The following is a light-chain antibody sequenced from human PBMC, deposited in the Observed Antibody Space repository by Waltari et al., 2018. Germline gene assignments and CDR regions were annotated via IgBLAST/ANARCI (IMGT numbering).Light chain of an antibody. CDR3: AAWDDSLNGWV. J-gene: IGLJ3*02. CDR1: SSNIGSNT. CDR2: SNN. Sequence: QSVLTQPPSASGTPGQRVTIPCSGSSSNIGSNTVNWYQHLPGTAPELLIYSNNQRPSAVPDRFSGSKSATSASLAISALQSENEADYYCAAWDDSLNGWVFGGGTKLTVL. V-gene: IGLV1-44*01.